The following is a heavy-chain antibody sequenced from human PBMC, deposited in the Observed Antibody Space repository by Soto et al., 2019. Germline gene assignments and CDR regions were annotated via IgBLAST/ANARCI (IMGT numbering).Heavy chain of an antibody. CDR3: ARGRGPYYAILTGGSRFDP. D-gene: IGHD3-9*01. V-gene: IGHV4-39*01. CDR1: GGSISSSSYY. Sequence: SETLSLTCTVSGGSISSSSYYWGWIRQHPGKGLEWIGSIYYSGSTYYNPSLKSRVTISVDTSKNQFSLKLSSVTAADTAVYYCARGRGPYYAILTGGSRFDPWGQGTLVTVSS. J-gene: IGHJ5*02. CDR2: IYYSGST.